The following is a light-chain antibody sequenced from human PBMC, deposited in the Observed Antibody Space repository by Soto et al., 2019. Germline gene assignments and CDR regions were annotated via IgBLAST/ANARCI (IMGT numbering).Light chain of an antibody. J-gene: IGKJ5*01. CDR2: DAS. Sequence: EIVLTQSPGTLALSPGERATLSCRASQSVSSSYLAWYQRKPGQAPRLLIYDASTRATGIPDRFSGSGSGTDFTLTISRLEPEDFAVYYRQRYGSSPSITFGQGTRLEIK. CDR3: QRYGSSPSIT. V-gene: IGKV3-20*01. CDR1: QSVSSSY.